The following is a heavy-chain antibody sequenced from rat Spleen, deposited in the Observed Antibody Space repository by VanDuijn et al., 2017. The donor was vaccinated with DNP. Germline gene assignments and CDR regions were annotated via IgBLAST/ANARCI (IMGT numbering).Heavy chain of an antibody. CDR2: ITSSGGST. D-gene: IGHD1-12*01. Sequence: EVQLVESGGDLVQPGRSLKLSCVASGFTFNNYWMTWIRQVPGKVPEWLASITSSGGSTYYPDSVKGRFTISRDNAKNTLYLQMNSLRSEDTATYYCASVILGYWGQGVMVTVSS. J-gene: IGHJ2*01. V-gene: IGHV5-31*01. CDR3: ASVILGY. CDR1: GFTFNNYW.